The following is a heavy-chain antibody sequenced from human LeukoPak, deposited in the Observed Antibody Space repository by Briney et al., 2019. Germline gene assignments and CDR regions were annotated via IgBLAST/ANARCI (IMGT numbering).Heavy chain of an antibody. D-gene: IGHD3-10*01. J-gene: IGHJ3*02. CDR2: IFYRGGT. CDR3: AKSNGYGLVDI. Sequence: SETLSLTCAVYGGSFSGYYWGWIRQPPGKGLEWIGNIFYRGGTYYSPSLKSRVTISLDTSRNQFSLNLNSVTAADTAVYYCAKSNGYGLVDIWGQGTMVTVSS. V-gene: IGHV4-34*12. CDR1: GGSFSGYY.